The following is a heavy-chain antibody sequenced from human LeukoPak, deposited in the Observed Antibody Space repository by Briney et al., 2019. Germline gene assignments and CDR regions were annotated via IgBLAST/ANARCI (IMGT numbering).Heavy chain of an antibody. CDR3: ARDRLVVVAAAPDY. CDR2: ITYDGSNK. D-gene: IGHD2-15*01. V-gene: IGHV3-30*04. Sequence: PGRSLRLSCAPSGFTFSSYATHWVRQAPGKGLEWVAVITYDGSNKYYADSVKGRFTISRDNSKNTLYLQMNSLRAEDTAVYCCARDRLVVVAAAPDYWGQGTLVTVSS. J-gene: IGHJ4*02. CDR1: GFTFSSYA.